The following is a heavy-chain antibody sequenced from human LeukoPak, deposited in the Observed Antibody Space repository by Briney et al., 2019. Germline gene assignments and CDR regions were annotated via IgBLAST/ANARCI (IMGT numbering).Heavy chain of an antibody. D-gene: IGHD3-3*01. CDR1: GGTFSSYA. CDR2: IIPIFGTA. V-gene: IGHV1-69*05. Sequence: GASVKVSCKASGGTFSSYAISWVRQAPGQGLEWMGGIIPIFGTANYAQKFQGRVTITTDESTSTAYMELSSLRSEATAVYYCARGDYDFWSGSMDVWGKGTTVTVSS. J-gene: IGHJ6*03. CDR3: ARGDYDFWSGSMDV.